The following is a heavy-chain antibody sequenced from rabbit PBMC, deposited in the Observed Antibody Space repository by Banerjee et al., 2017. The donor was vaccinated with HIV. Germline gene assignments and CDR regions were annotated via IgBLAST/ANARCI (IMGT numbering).Heavy chain of an antibody. V-gene: IGHV1S40*01. CDR2: TETGSGSR. D-gene: IGHD6-1*01. Sequence: QSLEERGGDLEKHGASRTHNCREEGITLSREWIYWVRQAPGKGLEWIGCTETGSGSRWYASWAKGRFTISKTSSTTVTLQMTSLTAADTATYFCARGDASLTGTGYAWGQGTLVTIS. CDR3: ARGDASLTGTGYA. CDR1: GITLSREW. J-gene: IGHJ3*01.